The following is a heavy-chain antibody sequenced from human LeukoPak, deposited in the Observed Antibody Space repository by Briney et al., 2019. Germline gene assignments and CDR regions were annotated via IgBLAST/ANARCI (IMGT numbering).Heavy chain of an antibody. Sequence: SGGSLRLSCAASGFTFSSYEMNWVRQAPGKGLEWVSYISSSGSTIYYADSVKGRFTISRDNAKNSLYLQMNSLRVEDTAVYYCARGVSVVVPAASSGDDAFDIWGQGTMVTVSS. CDR3: ARGVSVVVPAASSGDDAFDI. CDR1: GFTFSSYE. V-gene: IGHV3-48*03. D-gene: IGHD2-2*01. J-gene: IGHJ3*02. CDR2: ISSSGSTI.